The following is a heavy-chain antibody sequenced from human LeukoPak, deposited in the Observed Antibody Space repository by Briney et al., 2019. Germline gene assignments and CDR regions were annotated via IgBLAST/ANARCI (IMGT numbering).Heavy chain of an antibody. D-gene: IGHD3-22*01. V-gene: IGHV3-30*18. CDR2: ISYDGSNK. CDR3: AKGPLESTPYYYDSSGYPYFDY. J-gene: IGHJ4*02. CDR1: GFTFSSYG. Sequence: PGRSLRLSCAASGFTFSSYGMHWVRQAPGKGLEWVAVISYDGSNKYYADSVKGRFTISRDNSKNTLYLQMNSLRAEDTAVYYCAKGPLESTPYYYDSSGYPYFDYWGQGTLVTVSS.